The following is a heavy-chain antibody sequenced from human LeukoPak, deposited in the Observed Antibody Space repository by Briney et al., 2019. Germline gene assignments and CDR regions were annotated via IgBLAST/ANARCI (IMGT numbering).Heavy chain of an antibody. CDR1: GGTFSSYV. V-gene: IGHV1-69*13. J-gene: IGHJ1*01. CDR2: IIPIFGTA. D-gene: IGHD3-22*01. CDR3: ARESYYDSSVQH. Sequence: SVKVSCKASGGTFSSYVFSWVRQAPGQGLEWMGGIIPIFGTANYAQKFQGRVTITADESTSTAYMELSSLSSEDTAVYYCARESYYDSSVQHWGQGTLVTVSS.